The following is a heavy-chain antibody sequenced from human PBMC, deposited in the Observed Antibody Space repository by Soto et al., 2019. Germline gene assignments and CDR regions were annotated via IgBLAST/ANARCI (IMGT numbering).Heavy chain of an antibody. CDR2: IYYSGST. CDR3: ARDGGYGSGSYRFDY. V-gene: IGHV4-31*03. J-gene: IGHJ4*02. CDR1: GGSISSGGYY. Sequence: QVQLQESGPGLVKPSETLSLTCTVSGGSISSGGYYWSWIRQHPGKGLEWIGYIYYSGSTSYNPSLKSRVTISIDTSKNQFSLKLSSMSAADTAVYYCARDGGYGSGSYRFDYWGQETLVTVSS. D-gene: IGHD3-10*01.